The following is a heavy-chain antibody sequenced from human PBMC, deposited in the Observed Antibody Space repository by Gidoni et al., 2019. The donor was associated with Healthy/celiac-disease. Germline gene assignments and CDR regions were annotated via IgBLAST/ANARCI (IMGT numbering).Heavy chain of an antibody. J-gene: IGHJ4*02. CDR1: GFTFSSNA. D-gene: IGHD6-19*01. V-gene: IGHV3-30*04. CDR2: ISYDGSNK. CDR3: ARELDTVAGDFDY. Sequence: QVQLVESGGGVVQPGRSLSLSCAASGFTFSSNAMHWVRQAPGKGLEWVAVISYDGSNKYYADSVKGRFTISRDNSKNTLYLQMNSRRAEDTAVYYCARELDTVAGDFDYWGQGTLVTVSS.